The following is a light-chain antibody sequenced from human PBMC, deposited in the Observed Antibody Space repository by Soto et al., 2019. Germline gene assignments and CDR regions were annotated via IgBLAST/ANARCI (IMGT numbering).Light chain of an antibody. V-gene: IGKV3-20*01. J-gene: IGKJ1*01. CDR1: ESVSSSY. CDR2: GAS. CDR3: QQYCSTPVT. Sequence: EIVLTQSPGTLSLSPGERATLSCRASESVSSSYLAWYQQKPGQAPKLLIYGASSRATGIPDRFSGSGSGTDFTLTISRLEPEDFAVYYCQQYCSTPVTFGQGTKVEI.